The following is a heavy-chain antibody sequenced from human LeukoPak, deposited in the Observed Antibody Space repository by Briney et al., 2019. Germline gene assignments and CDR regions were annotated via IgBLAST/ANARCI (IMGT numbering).Heavy chain of an antibody. J-gene: IGHJ6*03. V-gene: IGHV3-11*01. Sequence: PGGSLRLSCAAPGFTFSDYYMSWIRQAPGKGLEWVSYISSSGSTIYYADSVKGRFTISRDNAKNSLYLQMNSLRAEDTAVYYCARDRGYDILTGYYEYYMDVWGKGTTVTVSS. D-gene: IGHD3-9*01. CDR1: GFTFSDYY. CDR3: ARDRGYDILTGYYEYYMDV. CDR2: ISSSGSTI.